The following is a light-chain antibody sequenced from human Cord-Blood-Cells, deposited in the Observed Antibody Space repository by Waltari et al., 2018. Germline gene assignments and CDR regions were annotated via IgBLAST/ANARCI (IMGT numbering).Light chain of an antibody. J-gene: IGKJ3*01. CDR2: ATS. Sequence: DIQMTQSPSSLSASVGDRVTLTCRASQSISSYLNWYQEKPGKAPKLLIYATSSLQSGVPSRFSGSGSVTVFTLTISRLQPEDFATYYCQQSYSTPFTFGPGTKVDIK. CDR1: QSISSY. CDR3: QQSYSTPFT. V-gene: IGKV1-39*01.